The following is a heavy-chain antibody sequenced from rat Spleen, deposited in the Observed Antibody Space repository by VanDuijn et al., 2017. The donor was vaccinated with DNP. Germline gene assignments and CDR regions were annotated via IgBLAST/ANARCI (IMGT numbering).Heavy chain of an antibody. D-gene: IGHD1-9*01. Sequence: QVQMKETGPGLVQTTQTLSVTCTVSGFSLTNYPVHWVRQPPGKGLEWMGIIESGGDTDYNSALKSRLSISRDTSKSQVFLKMNSVQPEDTAMYFCGSPIYILRGFDYWGQGVMVTVSS. CDR3: GSPIYILRGFDY. V-gene: IGHV2-27*01. J-gene: IGHJ2*01. CDR2: IESGGDT. CDR1: GFSLTNYP.